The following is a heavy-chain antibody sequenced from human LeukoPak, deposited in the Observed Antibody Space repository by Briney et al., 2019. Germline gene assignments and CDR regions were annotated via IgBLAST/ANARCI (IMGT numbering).Heavy chain of an antibody. CDR2: INTNTGNT. CDR1: GYTFTSYA. CDR3: ARAEGSGWYSPFDP. Sequence: GASVKVSCKASGYTFTSYAMNWVRQAPGQGLERMGWINTNTGNTTYAQGFTGRFVSSLDTSVSTAYLQISSLKAEDTAVYYCARAEGSGWYSPFDPWGQGTLVTVSS. J-gene: IGHJ5*02. D-gene: IGHD6-19*01. V-gene: IGHV7-4-1*02.